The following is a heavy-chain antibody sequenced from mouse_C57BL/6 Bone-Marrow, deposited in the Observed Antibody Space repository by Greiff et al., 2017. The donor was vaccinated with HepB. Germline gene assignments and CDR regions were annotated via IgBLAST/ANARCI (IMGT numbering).Heavy chain of an antibody. Sequence: EVQVVESGGGLVKPGGSLKLSCAASGFTFSDYGMHWVRQAPEKGLEWVAYISSGSSTIYYADTVKGRFTISRDNAKNTLFLQMTSLRSEDTAMYYCARDTLLRSNYFDYWGQGTTLTVSS. D-gene: IGHD1-1*01. CDR3: ARDTLLRSNYFDY. CDR1: GFTFSDYG. J-gene: IGHJ2*01. CDR2: ISSGSSTI. V-gene: IGHV5-17*01.